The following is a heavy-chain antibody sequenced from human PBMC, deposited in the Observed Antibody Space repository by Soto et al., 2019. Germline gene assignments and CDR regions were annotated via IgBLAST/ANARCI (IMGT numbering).Heavy chain of an antibody. J-gene: IGHJ4*02. CDR2: IHYSGRT. V-gene: IGHV4-61*01. Sequence: QVQLQESGPRLVKPSETLSLTCTVSGASVSTGTYYWSWVRQPPGKGLEWLGYIHYSGRTNYNPSLNSRVTMSVDTSKNQFSLKLNSVTAADTAVYFCEKVIGRIVVARSFDYWGQGTLVTVSS. CDR1: GASVSTGTYY. CDR3: EKVIGRIVVARSFDY. D-gene: IGHD3-22*01.